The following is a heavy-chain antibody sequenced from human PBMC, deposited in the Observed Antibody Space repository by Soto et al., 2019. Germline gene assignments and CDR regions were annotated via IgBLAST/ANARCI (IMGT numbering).Heavy chain of an antibody. CDR1: GGSITSSSYY. J-gene: IGHJ5*01. D-gene: IGHD1-1*01. CDR2: IFHGGTT. V-gene: IGHV4-39*01. Sequence: SETLCVTCTVSGGSITSSSYYWGWIRQPPGKGLEWIGTIFHGGTTYYNPSLKSRVAISVDTYKNQFSLNLRSVTAADTAMYYCSRRAGVKQITNYFPSWGPGTRVTV. CDR3: SRRAGVKQITNYFPS.